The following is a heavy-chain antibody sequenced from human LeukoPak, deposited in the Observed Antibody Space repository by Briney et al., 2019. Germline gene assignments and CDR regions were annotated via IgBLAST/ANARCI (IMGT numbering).Heavy chain of an antibody. CDR3: ARTYYYDSSGYYYGWYFDY. CDR2: IYYSGST. D-gene: IGHD3-22*01. Sequence: SETLSLTCSVSGGSISNYYWSWIRQPPGKGLEWIGYIYYSGSTNYNPSLKSRVTISVDTSKNQFSLKLSSVTAADTAVYYCARTYYYDSSGYYYGWYFDYWGQGTLVTVSS. V-gene: IGHV4-59*01. J-gene: IGHJ4*02. CDR1: GGSISNYY.